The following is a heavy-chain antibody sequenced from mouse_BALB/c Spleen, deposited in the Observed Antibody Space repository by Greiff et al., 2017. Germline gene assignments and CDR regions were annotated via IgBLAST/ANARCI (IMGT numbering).Heavy chain of an antibody. CDR2: IWAGGST. CDR3: ARGGLGRYYAMDY. CDR1: GFSLTSYG. J-gene: IGHJ4*01. V-gene: IGHV2-9*02. Sequence: VKLMESGPGLVAPSQSLSITCTVSGFSLTSYGVHWVRQPPGKGLEWLGVIWAGGSTNYNSALMSRLSISKDNSKSQVFLKMNSLQTDDTAMYYCARGGLGRYYAMDYWGQGTSVTVSS. D-gene: IGHD4-1*01.